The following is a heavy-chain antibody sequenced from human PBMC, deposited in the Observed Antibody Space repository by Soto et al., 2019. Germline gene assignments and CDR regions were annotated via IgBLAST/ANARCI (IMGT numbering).Heavy chain of an antibody. V-gene: IGHV1-69*08. J-gene: IGHJ4*02. Sequence: QVQLVQSGAEVKKPGSSVKVSCKASGGTFSPYTINWVRQAPGQGLEWRGRIIPFHGVTNYAQKFQARVTITADKSTSTAYMELRGLRFEDTAMYYCTRDWEITVSTWSFGGFWGRGTLVTVSS. CDR3: TRDWEITVSTWSFGGF. D-gene: IGHD3-10*01. CDR2: IIPFHGVT. CDR1: GGTFSPYT.